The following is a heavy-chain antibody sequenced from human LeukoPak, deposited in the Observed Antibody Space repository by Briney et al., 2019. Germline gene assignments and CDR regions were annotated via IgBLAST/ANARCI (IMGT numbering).Heavy chain of an antibody. D-gene: IGHD2-8*02. J-gene: IGHJ4*02. CDR2: IDPGDSFT. CDR1: GYRFSSYW. CDR3: ARDGGGVSSWVSH. Sequence: GESLKISCKGSGYRFSSYWIGWVRQMPGKGLEWMGRIDPGDSFTKYRPSLEGRVTISADKSLSTVYLQWSSLKASDTAIYYCARDGGGVSSWVSHWGQGTLVTVSS. V-gene: IGHV5-10-1*01.